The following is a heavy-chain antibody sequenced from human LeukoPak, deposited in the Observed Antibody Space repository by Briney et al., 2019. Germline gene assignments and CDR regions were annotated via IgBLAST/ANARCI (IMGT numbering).Heavy chain of an antibody. J-gene: IGHJ6*02. Sequence: SETLSLTCAVYGGSFSGYYWSWIRQPPGKGLEWIGEINHSGSTNYNPSLKSRVTISVDTSKNQFSLKLSSVTAADTAVYYCARARSGSSYYYSMDVWGQGTTVTVSS. V-gene: IGHV4-34*01. CDR2: INHSGST. CDR1: GGSFSGYY. CDR3: ARARSGSSYYYSMDV. D-gene: IGHD3-10*01.